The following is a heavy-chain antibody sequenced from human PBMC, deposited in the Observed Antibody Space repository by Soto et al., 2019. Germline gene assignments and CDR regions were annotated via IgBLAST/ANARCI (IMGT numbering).Heavy chain of an antibody. CDR2: ISYDGSNK. CDR3: ASRSSGWYALPYYYYGRDV. D-gene: IGHD6-19*01. J-gene: IGHJ6*02. Sequence: QVQLVESGGGVVQPGRSLRLSCAASGFTFSSYAMHWVRQAPGKGLEWVAVISYDGSNKYYADSVKGRFTISRDNSKNTLYLQMNSLRAEDTAVYYCASRSSGWYALPYYYYGRDVWDQGTTVTVSS. CDR1: GFTFSSYA. V-gene: IGHV3-30-3*01.